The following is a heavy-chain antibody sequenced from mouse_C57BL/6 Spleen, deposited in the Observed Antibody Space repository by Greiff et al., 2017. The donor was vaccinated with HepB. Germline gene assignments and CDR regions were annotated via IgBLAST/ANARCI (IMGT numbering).Heavy chain of an antibody. D-gene: IGHD4-1*01. CDR1: GYSFTGYY. V-gene: IGHV1-42*01. CDR2: INPSTGGT. Sequence: VQLQQSGPELVKPGASVKISCKASGYSFTGYYMNWVKQSPEKSLEWIGEINPSTGGTTYNQKFKAKATLTVDKSSSTAYMQLKSLTSEDSAVYYCARVGTDYFDYWGQGTTLTVSS. CDR3: ARVGTDYFDY. J-gene: IGHJ2*01.